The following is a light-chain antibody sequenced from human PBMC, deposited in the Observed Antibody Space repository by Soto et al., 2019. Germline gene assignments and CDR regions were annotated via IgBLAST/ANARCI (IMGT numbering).Light chain of an antibody. J-gene: IGLJ2*01. CDR2: RNN. V-gene: IGLV1-47*01. CDR1: SSNIGSKY. CDR3: AAWDDSLSGYVV. Sequence: QPVLTQPPSASGTPGQRVTISCSGSSSNIGSKYVYWYQQLPRTAPKLLIYRNNQRPSGVPDRFSGSKSGTSASLAISGLRSEDEADYYCAAWDDSLSGYVVFGGGTKLTVL.